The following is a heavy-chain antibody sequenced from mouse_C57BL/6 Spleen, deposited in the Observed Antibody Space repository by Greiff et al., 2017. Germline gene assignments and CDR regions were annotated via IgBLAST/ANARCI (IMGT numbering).Heavy chain of an antibody. D-gene: IGHD1-1*01. CDR2: IWTGGGT. V-gene: IGHV2-9-1*01. Sequence: VMLVESGPGLVAPSQSLSITCTVSGFSLTSYAISWVRQPPGKGLEWLGVIWTGGGTNYNSDLTSRLSIIKDNSKSQVFLKMNSLQTDDTARYYCAREDATVVDAMDYWGQRTSVTVSS. CDR1: GFSLTSYA. J-gene: IGHJ4*01. CDR3: AREDATVVDAMDY.